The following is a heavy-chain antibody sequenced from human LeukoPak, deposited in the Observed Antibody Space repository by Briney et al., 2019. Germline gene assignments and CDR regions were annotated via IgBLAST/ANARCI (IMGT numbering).Heavy chain of an antibody. CDR3: AGSFGQLNFFDY. Sequence: GGSLRLSCTTSGFTFGDYGMSWVRQAPGKGLEWVGFIRSKAYGGTTENAASVKGRFTISRDDSKSIAYLQMNSLKTEDTAVYYCAGSFGQLNFFDYWGLGTLVTVSS. J-gene: IGHJ4*02. CDR2: IRSKAYGGTT. V-gene: IGHV3-49*04. D-gene: IGHD3-10*01. CDR1: GFTFGDYG.